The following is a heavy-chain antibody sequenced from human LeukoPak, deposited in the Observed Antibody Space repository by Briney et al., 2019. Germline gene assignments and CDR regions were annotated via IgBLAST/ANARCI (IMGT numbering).Heavy chain of an antibody. CDR1: GFNFSDYR. V-gene: IGHV3-7*04. Sequence: GGSLRLSCATSGFNFSDYRMTWVRQAPGKGLRWVANINRDGTEKHFPDSVEGRFTISRDNAKKSLYLQMSSLRPQDTALYFCMRGDWYFESWGQGNLVTVSS. CDR2: INRDGTEK. J-gene: IGHJ4*02. CDR3: MRGDWYFES. D-gene: IGHD2-21*01.